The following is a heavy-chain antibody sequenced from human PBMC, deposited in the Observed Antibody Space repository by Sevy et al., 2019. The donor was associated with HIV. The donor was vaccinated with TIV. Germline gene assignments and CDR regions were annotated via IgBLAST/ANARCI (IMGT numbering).Heavy chain of an antibody. CDR1: SGSISSYY. Sequence: SETLSLTCTVSSGSISSYYWIWIRQPPGKGLEWIGSIYYSGSTNYNPSLKSRVTISVDTSKNQFSLKLSSVTAADTAVYYCARGVEMATVWYFDLWGRGTLVTVSS. D-gene: IGHD4-4*01. CDR3: ARGVEMATVWYFDL. V-gene: IGHV4-59*01. CDR2: IYYSGST. J-gene: IGHJ2*01.